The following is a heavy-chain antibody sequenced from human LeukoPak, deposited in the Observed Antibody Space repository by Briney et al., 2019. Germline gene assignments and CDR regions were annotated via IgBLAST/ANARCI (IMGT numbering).Heavy chain of an antibody. Sequence: GGSLRLSCAASGFTFSSYGMHWVRQDPGKGLGWVAFIRYDGGNKYYADSVKGRFTISRDNSKNTLYLQMNSLRAEDTAVYYCAKAPTEIDTGPWRFMDVWGKGTTVTVSS. J-gene: IGHJ6*03. CDR3: AKAPTEIDTGPWRFMDV. CDR2: IRYDGGNK. CDR1: GFTFSSYG. V-gene: IGHV3-30*02. D-gene: IGHD1-1*01.